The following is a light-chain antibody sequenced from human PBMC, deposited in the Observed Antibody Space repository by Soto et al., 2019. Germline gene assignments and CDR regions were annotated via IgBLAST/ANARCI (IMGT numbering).Light chain of an antibody. Sequence: EIVLTQSPGTLSLSPGERATLSCRASQSVSSSYLAWYHQKPGQAPRLLIYGASSRATGIPDRFSGSGSGTAFTLTISRLEPEDFAVYYCQQYGSSPAFGGGTKVEIK. CDR2: GAS. CDR3: QQYGSSPA. V-gene: IGKV3-20*01. J-gene: IGKJ4*01. CDR1: QSVSSSY.